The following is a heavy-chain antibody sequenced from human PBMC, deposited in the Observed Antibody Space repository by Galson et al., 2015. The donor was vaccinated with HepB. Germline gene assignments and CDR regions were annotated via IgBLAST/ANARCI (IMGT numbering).Heavy chain of an antibody. CDR1: GYTFTSYG. J-gene: IGHJ6*03. CDR2: ISAYNGNT. Sequence: SVKVSCKASGYTFTSYGISWVRQAPGQGLEWMGWISAYNGNTNYAQKLQGRVTMTTDTSTSTAYMELRSLRSDDTAVYYCARAWIQLWFDYYYYMDVWGKGTTVTVSS. CDR3: ARAWIQLWFDYYYYMDV. D-gene: IGHD5-18*01. V-gene: IGHV1-18*01.